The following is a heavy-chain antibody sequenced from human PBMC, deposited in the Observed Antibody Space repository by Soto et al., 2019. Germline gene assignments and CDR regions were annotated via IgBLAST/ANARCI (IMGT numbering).Heavy chain of an antibody. V-gene: IGHV1-69*13. CDR2: IIPIFGTA. J-gene: IGHJ4*02. CDR3: ARDPYYYDSSGSPGY. Sequence: ASVKVSCKASGGTFSSYAISWVRQAPGQGLEWMGGIIPIFGTANYAQKFQGRVTITADESTSTAYMELSSLRSEDTAVYYCARDPYYYDSSGSPGYWGQGTLVTVSS. CDR1: GGTFSSYA. D-gene: IGHD3-22*01.